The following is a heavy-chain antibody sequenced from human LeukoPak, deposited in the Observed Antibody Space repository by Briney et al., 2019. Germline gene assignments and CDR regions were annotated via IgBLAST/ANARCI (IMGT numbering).Heavy chain of an antibody. V-gene: IGHV4-59*11. CDR2: IYYSGST. J-gene: IGHJ6*03. D-gene: IGHD2-2*01. Sequence: SETLSLTCTVSGGSISSHYWSWIRQPPGKGLEWIGYIYYSGSTNYNPSLRSRVTISVDTSKNQFSLKLSSVTAADTAVYYCARVDHCSSTSCGYYYYYYMDVWGKGTTVTVSS. CDR1: GGSISSHY. CDR3: ARVDHCSSTSCGYYYYYYMDV.